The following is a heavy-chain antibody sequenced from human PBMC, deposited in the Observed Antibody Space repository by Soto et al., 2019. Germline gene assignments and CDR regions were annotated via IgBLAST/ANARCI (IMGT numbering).Heavy chain of an antibody. V-gene: IGHV3-30*18. J-gene: IGHJ4*02. CDR3: ANDKGRTSTGTTLY. D-gene: IGHD1-7*01. CDR2: ISYDGSNK. Sequence: QVQLVESGGGVVQPGRSLRLSCAASGFTFSSYGMHWVRQAPGKGLEWVAVISYDGSNKYYADSVKGRFTISRDNSNNTLYLQMNSLRAEDTAVYYCANDKGRTSTGTTLYWGQGTLVTVSS. CDR1: GFTFSSYG.